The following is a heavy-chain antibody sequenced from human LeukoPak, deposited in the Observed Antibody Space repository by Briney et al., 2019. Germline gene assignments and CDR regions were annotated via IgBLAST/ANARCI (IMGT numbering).Heavy chain of an antibody. CDR3: ARSSEGAISWFDP. V-gene: IGHV3-21*01. D-gene: IGHD2-21*01. CDR1: GFTFSNYA. Sequence: GGSLRLACAASGFTFSNYALSWVRQAPGKGLEWVSSIGSSVNTTHYADSVKGRFTISRDNAKNSLYLQMNSLGAEDTAVYYCARSSEGAISWFDPWGQGTLVTVSS. CDR2: IGSSVNTT. J-gene: IGHJ5*02.